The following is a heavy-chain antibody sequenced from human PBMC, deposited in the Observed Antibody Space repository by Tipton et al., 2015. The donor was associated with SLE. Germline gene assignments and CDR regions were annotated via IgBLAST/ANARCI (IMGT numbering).Heavy chain of an antibody. J-gene: IGHJ5*02. CDR1: GFTFSNYA. CDR3: GMAVA. CDR2: ITTNGGST. D-gene: IGHD6-19*01. V-gene: IGHV3-64*07. Sequence: QLVQSGGGLVKPGGSLRLSCAASGFTFSNYAMHWVRQAPGKGLEYVSAITTNGGSTYYADSVKGRFTISRDNSKNTVYLQMGSLRAEDMGVYYCGMAVAWGQGTLVTVSS.